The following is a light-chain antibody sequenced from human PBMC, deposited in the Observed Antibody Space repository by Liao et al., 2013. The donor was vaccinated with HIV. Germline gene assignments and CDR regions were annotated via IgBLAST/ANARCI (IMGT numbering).Light chain of an antibody. Sequence: SYELTQSPSVSVSPGQTVTITYSGDRLGNKYTCWYQQKAGHSPVLVIYQDTKRPSGIPERFSGSNSGNTATLTISGTQATDEADYYCQVWDSSINFVFGPGTKVTVL. CDR3: QVWDSSINFV. CDR2: QDT. V-gene: IGLV3-1*01. CDR1: RLGNKY. J-gene: IGLJ1*01.